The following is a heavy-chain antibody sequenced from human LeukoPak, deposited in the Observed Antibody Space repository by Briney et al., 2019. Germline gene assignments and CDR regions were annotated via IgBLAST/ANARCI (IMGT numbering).Heavy chain of an antibody. CDR1: GGSISSYY. D-gene: IGHD3-9*01. V-gene: IGHV4-59*12. CDR3: ARDDQGVNYDILTGYYRAAFGFDY. CDR2: IYYSGST. J-gene: IGHJ4*02. Sequence: SETLSLTCTVSGGSISSYYWSWIRQPPGKRLEWIGFIYYSGSTHYNPSLKSRVTISVDTSKNQFSLKLSSVTAADTAVYYCARDDQGVNYDILTGYYRAAFGFDYWGQGTLVTVSS.